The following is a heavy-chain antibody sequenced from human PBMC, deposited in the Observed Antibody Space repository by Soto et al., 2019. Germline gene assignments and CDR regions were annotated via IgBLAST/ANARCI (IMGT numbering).Heavy chain of an antibody. CDR1: GYTFTGYY. V-gene: IGHV1-2*02. D-gene: IGHD3-22*01. CDR3: ARGFGSAMIVVVAPKKWFDP. J-gene: IGHJ5*02. Sequence: ASVKVSCKASGYTFTGYYMHGVRQAPGQGLEWMGCINPNSGGTNYAQKFQGRLTITRHTSISTPYMEPSRLRSDDTAVYYCARGFGSAMIVVVAPKKWFDPWGQGTLVTVSS. CDR2: INPNSGGT.